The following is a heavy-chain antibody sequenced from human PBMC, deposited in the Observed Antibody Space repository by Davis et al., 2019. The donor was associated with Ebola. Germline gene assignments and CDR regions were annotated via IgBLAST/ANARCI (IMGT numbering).Heavy chain of an antibody. CDR3: ARSGSYCGGGCPDY. V-gene: IGHV1-8*01. J-gene: IGHJ4*02. D-gene: IGHD2-21*01. Sequence: ASVKVSCKASGYTFTSYDINWVRQATGQGLEWMGWMNPNSGNTGYAQKFQGRVTMTRNTSISTAYMELSSLRSEDTAVYYCARSGSYCGGGCPDYWGQGTLVTVSS. CDR2: MNPNSGNT. CDR1: GYTFTSYD.